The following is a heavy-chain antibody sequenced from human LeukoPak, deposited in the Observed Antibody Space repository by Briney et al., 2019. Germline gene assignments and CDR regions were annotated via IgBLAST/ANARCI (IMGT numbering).Heavy chain of an antibody. V-gene: IGHV3-30-3*01. J-gene: IGHJ4*02. CDR3: ARGQGDSSAGLDY. D-gene: IGHD3-22*01. Sequence: AAGSLTLSCAASGFTFSSYAMHWVRQAPGKGLEWVTIISYDGSNKYYADSVKGRFTISRDNSKNTLYLQMNSLRAEDTAVYYCARGQGDSSAGLDYWGQGTLVTVSS. CDR1: GFTFSSYA. CDR2: ISYDGSNK.